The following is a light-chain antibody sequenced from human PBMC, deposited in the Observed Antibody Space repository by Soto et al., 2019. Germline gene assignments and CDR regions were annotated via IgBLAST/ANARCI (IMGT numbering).Light chain of an antibody. CDR2: KVS. CDR3: SSYAGSNNLGV. Sequence: QSALTQPPSASGSPGQSVTISCTGTSSDVGGYNYVSWYQQHPGKAPKLMISKVSKRPSGVPDRFSGSKSGNTASLTVSGLQAEDEADYYCSSYAGSNNLGVFGTGTKLTVL. J-gene: IGLJ1*01. V-gene: IGLV2-8*01. CDR1: SSDVGGYNY.